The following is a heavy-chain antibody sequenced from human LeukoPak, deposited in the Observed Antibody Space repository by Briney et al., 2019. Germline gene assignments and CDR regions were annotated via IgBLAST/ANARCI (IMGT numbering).Heavy chain of an antibody. CDR3: ARGEDYGDYFDY. CDR1: GFTVSSNY. J-gene: IGHJ4*02. CDR2: IYSGGST. V-gene: IGHV3-53*01. D-gene: IGHD4-17*01. Sequence: GGSLRLSCAAPGFTVSSNYMSWVRQAPGKGLEWVSVIYSGGSTYYADSVKGRFTISRDNSKNTLYLQMNSLRAEDTAVYYCARGEDYGDYFDYWGQGTLVTVSS.